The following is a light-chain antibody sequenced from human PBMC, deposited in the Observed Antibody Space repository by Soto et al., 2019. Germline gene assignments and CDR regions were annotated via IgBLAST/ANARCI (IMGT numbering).Light chain of an antibody. V-gene: IGKV1-5*01. Sequence: DIQMTQSPSTLSASVGDRVTITCRASQSMNDWLAWFQQKPGKAPEVLIYDASSLKSGVPSRFSGSGSGTEFTLTIDGLQPDDVANYYCIRYRAFSQTFGQGTKVEL. J-gene: IGKJ1*01. CDR1: QSMNDW. CDR3: IRYRAFSQT. CDR2: DAS.